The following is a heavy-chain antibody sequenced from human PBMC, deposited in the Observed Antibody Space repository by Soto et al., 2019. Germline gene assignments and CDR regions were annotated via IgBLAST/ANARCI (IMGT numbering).Heavy chain of an antibody. CDR1: GFTFSSYW. Sequence: GGSLRLSCAASGFTFSSYWMSWVRQAPGKGLEWVANIKQDGSEKYYVDPVKGRFTISRDNAKNSLYLQMNSLRAEDTAVYYCARAQRWIQLWYFDYWGQGTLVTV. D-gene: IGHD5-18*01. CDR3: ARAQRWIQLWYFDY. V-gene: IGHV3-7*03. CDR2: IKQDGSEK. J-gene: IGHJ4*02.